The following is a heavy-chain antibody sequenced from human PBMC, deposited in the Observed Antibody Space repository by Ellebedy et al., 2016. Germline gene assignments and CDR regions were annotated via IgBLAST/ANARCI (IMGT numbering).Heavy chain of an antibody. J-gene: IGHJ4*02. D-gene: IGHD3-3*01. CDR2: ISGSGGST. Sequence: GGSLRLSXEASGFSLSSNNMNWVRQAPGKGLEWVSAISGSGGSTYYADSVKGRFTISRDNSKNTLYLQMNSLRAEDTAVYYCAKDLMGEWLLYEGVYQWRQKRQEFDYWGQGTLVTVSS. CDR1: GFSLSSNN. V-gene: IGHV3-23*01. CDR3: AKDLMGEWLLYEGVYQWRQKRQEFDY.